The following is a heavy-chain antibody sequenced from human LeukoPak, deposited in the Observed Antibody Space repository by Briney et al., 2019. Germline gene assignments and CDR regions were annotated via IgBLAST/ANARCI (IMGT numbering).Heavy chain of an antibody. J-gene: IGHJ3*02. D-gene: IGHD6-13*01. CDR2: IDPSDSYT. Sequence: GESLKISCKGSGYSFTSYWISWVRQMPGKGLEWMGRIDPSDSYTNYSPSFQGHVTISADKSISSAYLHCSSLKASDTAMYYCARHCAIAPTGDAFDIWGQGTMVTVS. CDR1: GYSFTSYW. CDR3: ARHCAIAPTGDAFDI. V-gene: IGHV5-10-1*01.